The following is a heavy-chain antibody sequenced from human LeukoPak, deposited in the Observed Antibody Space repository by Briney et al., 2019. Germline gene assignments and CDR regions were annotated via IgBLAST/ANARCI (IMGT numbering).Heavy chain of an antibody. V-gene: IGHV3-23*01. CDR3: LRGWLDV. CDR2: IGGSDGRT. Sequence: GGSLRLSCAASGFTFSTYAMSWVRQAPGKGLEWVSLIGGSDGRTRYADSVKGRFAISRDNSRNTLHLRMDSLTAEDTAIYYCLRGWLDVWGQGALVIVSS. J-gene: IGHJ4*02. CDR1: GFTFSTYA. D-gene: IGHD6-13*01.